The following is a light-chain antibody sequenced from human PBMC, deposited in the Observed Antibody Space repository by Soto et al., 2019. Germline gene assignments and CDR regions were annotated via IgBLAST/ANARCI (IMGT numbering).Light chain of an antibody. Sequence: EIVLTQSPATLSLSPGERATLSCRASQSVGTYLAWYQQRSGQAPRLLIYDVSHRATGIPARFSGSGSGTGFTLTISRLEPEDFAIYYCQQRSNWPLTFGGGTKVEI. CDR2: DVS. V-gene: IGKV3-11*01. CDR1: QSVGTY. CDR3: QQRSNWPLT. J-gene: IGKJ4*01.